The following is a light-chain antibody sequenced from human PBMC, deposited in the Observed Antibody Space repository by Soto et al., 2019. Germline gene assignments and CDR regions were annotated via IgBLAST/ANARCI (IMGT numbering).Light chain of an antibody. CDR2: EAT. CDR1: SDDFETYNL. J-gene: IGLJ1*01. V-gene: IGLV2-23*01. CDR3: YSFGDDRPV. Sequence: QSALTQPASVSGSPGQSITISFTGTSDDFETYNLVSWYQHHPDKAPKLMIFEATKRPSGVSVRFSGSKSGNTASLTISGLQAEDEADYYCYSFGDDRPVFGTGTKVAGL.